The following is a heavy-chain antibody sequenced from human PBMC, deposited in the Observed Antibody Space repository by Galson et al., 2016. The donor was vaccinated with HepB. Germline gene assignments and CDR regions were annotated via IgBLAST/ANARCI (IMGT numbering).Heavy chain of an antibody. J-gene: IGHJ6*04. V-gene: IGHV3-23*01. CDR1: GFTFSNYG. D-gene: IGHD1-26*01. Sequence: SLRLSCAASGFTFSNYGMTWVRQAPGKGLEVVSSISRSGDSTDYTDSVKGRFTISRDNSKNTLSLQMNSLTADDTAIDYCVQGSTAPAGWGEGTRVTVSS. CDR2: ISRSGDST. CDR3: VQGSTAPAG.